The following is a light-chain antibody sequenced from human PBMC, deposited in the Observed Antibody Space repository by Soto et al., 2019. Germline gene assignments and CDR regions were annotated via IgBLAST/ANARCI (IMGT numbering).Light chain of an antibody. CDR3: QQYGSSPPIT. CDR1: QRVSSSY. CDR2: GAS. Sequence: VVPHSPWPPFFSSGEKNTLSCRASQRVSSSYLAWYQQKPGQAPRLLIYGASSRATGIPDRFSGSGSGTDFTLTISRLEPEDFAGYYCQQYGSSPPITFAHETRLEIK. V-gene: IGKV3-20*01. J-gene: IGKJ5*01.